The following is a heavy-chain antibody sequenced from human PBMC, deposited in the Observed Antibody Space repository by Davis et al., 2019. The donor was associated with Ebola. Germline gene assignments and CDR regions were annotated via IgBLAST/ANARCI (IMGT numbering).Heavy chain of an antibody. Sequence: AASVKVSCKASGYTFTSYYMHWVRQAPGQGLEWMGIINPSGGTTSYAQKFQGRVTMTRDASTSTVYMEVRSLRSDDTAVYYCARSGLSFGVVKYHYGMDAWGKGTTVTVSS. CDR2: INPSGGTT. D-gene: IGHD3-3*01. V-gene: IGHV1-46*01. J-gene: IGHJ6*04. CDR3: ARSGLSFGVVKYHYGMDA. CDR1: GYTFTSYY.